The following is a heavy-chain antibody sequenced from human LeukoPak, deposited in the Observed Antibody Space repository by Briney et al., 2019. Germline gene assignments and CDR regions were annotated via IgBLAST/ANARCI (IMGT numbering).Heavy chain of an antibody. CDR3: ARDLVTVTDY. J-gene: IGHJ4*02. CDR1: GGSISSYY. D-gene: IGHD4-17*01. CDR2: IYYSGST. V-gene: IGHV4-59*01. Sequence: PSETLSLTCTVSGGSISSYYWSWIRQPPGKGLEWIGYIYYSGSTNYNPSLKSRVTISVDTSKNQFSLKLSSVTAADTAVYYCARDLVTVTDYWGQGTLVTVSS.